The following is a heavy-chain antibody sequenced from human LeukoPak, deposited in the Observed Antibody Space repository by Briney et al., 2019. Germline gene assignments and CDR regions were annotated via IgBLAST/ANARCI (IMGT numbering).Heavy chain of an antibody. V-gene: IGHV3-53*01. D-gene: IGHD4/OR15-4a*01. CDR3: ARRAGAYSHPYDY. CDR1: GFTVSSNS. Sequence: QDGGSLRLSCTVSGFTVSSNSMSWVRRAPGKGLEWVSFIYSDNTHYSDSVKGRFTISRDNSKNTLYLQMNSLRAEDTAVYYCARRAGAYSHPYDYWGQGTLVTVSS. J-gene: IGHJ4*02. CDR2: IYSDNT.